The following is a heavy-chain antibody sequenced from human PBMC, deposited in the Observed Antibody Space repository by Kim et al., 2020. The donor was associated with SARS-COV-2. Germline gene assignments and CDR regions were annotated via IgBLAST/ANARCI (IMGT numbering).Heavy chain of an antibody. Sequence: NGNTNYAQKLQGRVTMTTDSSTTTAYMGGRSLRSDDTALYYCARDRAVDYWGQGTLVTVSS. CDR3: ARDRAVDY. V-gene: IGHV1-18*01. J-gene: IGHJ4*02. CDR2: NGNT.